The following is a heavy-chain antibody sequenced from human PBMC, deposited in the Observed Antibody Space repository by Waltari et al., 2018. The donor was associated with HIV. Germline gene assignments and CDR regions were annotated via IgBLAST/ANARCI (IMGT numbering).Heavy chain of an antibody. CDR2: MNPNSGNK. Sequence: QVQLVQPGAEVKKPGASVKVSCKASGYTFTRYDINWVRQATGQGLEWTGWMNPNSGNKGEIRRFEGRVTMTKNSSRSTAYMELSSLRSEDTAVYYCARVYYYEWGSYRPFFEDWGQGTLVTVTS. CDR3: ARVYYYEWGSYRPFFED. D-gene: IGHD3-10*01. J-gene: IGHJ4*02. V-gene: IGHV1-8*01. CDR1: GYTFTRYD.